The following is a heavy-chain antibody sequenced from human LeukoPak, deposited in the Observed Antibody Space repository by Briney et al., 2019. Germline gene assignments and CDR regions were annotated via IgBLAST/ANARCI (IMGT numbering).Heavy chain of an antibody. CDR1: GFTFSSFG. J-gene: IGHJ4*02. V-gene: IGHV3-30*18. CDR3: AKEGPLSYFDY. CDR2: ISYDGSNK. Sequence: GGSLRLSCAASGFTFSSFGMHWVHQAPGKGLEWVAVISYDGSNKYYADSVKGRFTIPRDNSKNTLYLQMNSLRTEDTAVYYCAKEGPLSYFDYWGQGTLVTVSS.